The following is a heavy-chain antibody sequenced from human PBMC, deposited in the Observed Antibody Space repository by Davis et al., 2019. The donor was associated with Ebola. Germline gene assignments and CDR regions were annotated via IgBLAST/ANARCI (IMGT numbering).Heavy chain of an antibody. D-gene: IGHD1-26*01. CDR3: ARLRTTWVGAALGFDY. CDR2: IYKTGRT. CDR1: GDSISSYY. Sequence: SETLSLTCTVSGDSISSYYWAWIRQPAGKGLEWIGLIYKTGRTNSNPSLKSRVTISVDTSKNQFSLRLTSALAADSAIDYCARLRTTWVGAALGFDYWGQGTLVTVSS. J-gene: IGHJ4*02. V-gene: IGHV4-4*07.